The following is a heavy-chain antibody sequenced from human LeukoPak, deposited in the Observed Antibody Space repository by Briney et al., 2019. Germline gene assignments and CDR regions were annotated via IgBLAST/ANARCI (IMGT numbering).Heavy chain of an antibody. CDR2: IYYSGST. CDR1: GGSISSGGYY. V-gene: IGHV4-31*03. CDR3: AFGVENNWFDP. D-gene: IGHD3-3*01. J-gene: IGHJ5*02. Sequence: SQTLSLTCTVSGGSISSGGYYWSWIRQHPGKGLEWIGYIYYSGSTYYNPSLKSRVTISVDTSKNQFSLKLSSVAAADTAVYYCAFGVENNWFDPWGQGTLVTVSS.